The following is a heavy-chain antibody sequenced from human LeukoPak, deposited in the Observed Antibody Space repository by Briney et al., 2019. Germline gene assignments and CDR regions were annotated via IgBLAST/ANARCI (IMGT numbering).Heavy chain of an antibody. Sequence: SETLSLTCTVSGGSISSYYWNWIRQPPEKGLEWIGYIYYSGSTNYNPSLKSRVTISVDTSKNQFSLKLSSVTAADTAVYYCAREYYYDSSGYPNWFDPWXQGTLVTVSS. J-gene: IGHJ5*02. CDR3: AREYYYDSSGYPNWFDP. V-gene: IGHV4-59*12. CDR2: IYYSGST. D-gene: IGHD3-22*01. CDR1: GGSISSYY.